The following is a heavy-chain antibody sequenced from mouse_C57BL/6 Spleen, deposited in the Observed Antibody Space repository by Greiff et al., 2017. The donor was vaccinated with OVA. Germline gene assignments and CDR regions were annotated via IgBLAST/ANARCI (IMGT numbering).Heavy chain of an antibody. CDR2: ISSGSSTF. CDR3: ARADGGDYLYYAMDY. Sequence: EVKLMESGGGLVKPGGSLKLSCAASGFTFSDYGMHWVRQAPEKGLEWVAYISSGSSTFYYADTVKGRFTISRDNAKNTLFLQMTSLRSEDTAMYYCARADGGDYLYYAMDYWGQGTSVTVSS. J-gene: IGHJ4*01. CDR1: GFTFSDYG. D-gene: IGHD2-4*01. V-gene: IGHV5-17*01.